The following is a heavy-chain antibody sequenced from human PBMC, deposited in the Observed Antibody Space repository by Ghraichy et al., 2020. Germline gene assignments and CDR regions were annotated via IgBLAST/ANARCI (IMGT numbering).Heavy chain of an antibody. CDR2: ISSSSSTI. CDR3: ARDSGLRYYYDSSGYSLWYFDL. D-gene: IGHD3-22*01. CDR1: GFTFSSYS. Sequence: WGSRRLSCAASGFTFSSYSMNWVRQAPGKGLEWVSYISSSSSTIYYADSVKGRFTISRDNAKNSLYLQMNSLRAEDTAVYYCARDSGLRYYYDSSGYSLWYFDLWGRVTLVTVSS. J-gene: IGHJ2*01. V-gene: IGHV3-48*01.